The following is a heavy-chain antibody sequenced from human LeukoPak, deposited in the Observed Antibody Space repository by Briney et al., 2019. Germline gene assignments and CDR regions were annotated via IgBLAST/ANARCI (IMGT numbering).Heavy chain of an antibody. Sequence: GGSLRLSCVASGFTFSSYGMSWVRQAPGKGLEWVSYVSATGYTTSYADSVKGRFTISRDNAKNSLYLQMNSLRAEDTAVYYCARDGSRHDAFDIWGQGTMVTVSS. V-gene: IGHV3-23*01. CDR1: GFTFSSYG. D-gene: IGHD2-15*01. CDR2: VSATGYTT. CDR3: ARDGSRHDAFDI. J-gene: IGHJ3*02.